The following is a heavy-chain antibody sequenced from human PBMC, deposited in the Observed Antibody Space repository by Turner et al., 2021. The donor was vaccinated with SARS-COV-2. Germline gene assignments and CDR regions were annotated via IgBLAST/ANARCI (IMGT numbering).Heavy chain of an antibody. Sequence: QLTLRVSGPALVIPTLTHTLTCAFPGFSLSTSGMCVSWIRQPPGKALEWLARIDWDGNKYYSASLKTRLTISKDNSKNQVVLTMTSMGPVDTAAYYCARVPPSLGMDYWGQGTLVTVSS. CDR1: GFSLSTSGMC. J-gene: IGHJ4*02. CDR3: ARVPPSLGMDY. CDR2: IDWDGNK. D-gene: IGHD6-13*01. V-gene: IGHV2-70*15.